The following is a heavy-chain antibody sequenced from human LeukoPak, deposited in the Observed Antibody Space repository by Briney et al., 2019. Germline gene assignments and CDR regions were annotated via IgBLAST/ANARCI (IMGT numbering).Heavy chain of an antibody. CDR2: IYTSGST. Sequence: SETLSLTCTVSGGSISSYYWSWIRQPAGKGLEWIGRIYTSGSTNYNPSLKSRVTTSVDTSKNQFSLKLSSVTAADTAVYYCAAGGSGSSRPHYWGQGTLVTVSS. CDR3: AAGGSGSSRPHY. CDR1: GGSISSYY. V-gene: IGHV4-4*07. J-gene: IGHJ4*02. D-gene: IGHD3-10*01.